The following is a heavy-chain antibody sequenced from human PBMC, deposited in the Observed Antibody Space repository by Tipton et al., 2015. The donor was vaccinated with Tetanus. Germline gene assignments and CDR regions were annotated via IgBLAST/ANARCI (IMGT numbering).Heavy chain of an antibody. J-gene: IGHJ3*02. CDR2: IYHNGNV. V-gene: IGHV4-59*12. CDR3: AAAVSTGTDDAFDI. CDR1: GGSISSYY. Sequence: LSCTVSGGSISSYYWSWIRQPPGKGLEWIGEIYHNGNVNYNPSLQRRVTLSVDKSENQFFLKVNSVTAADTAVYYCAAAVSTGTDDAFDIWGQGTMVTVSS. D-gene: IGHD3-9*01.